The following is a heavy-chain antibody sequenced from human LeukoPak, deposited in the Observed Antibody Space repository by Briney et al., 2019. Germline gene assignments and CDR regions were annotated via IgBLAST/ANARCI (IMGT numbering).Heavy chain of an antibody. J-gene: IGHJ4*02. D-gene: IGHD2-21*02. CDR2: ISYDGTNK. V-gene: IGHV3-30*09. CDR3: ARRVPAYCGGDCYSGLGY. Sequence: PGGSLRLSCAVSGFTFSSYAMHWVRQAPGKGLEWVAVISYDGTNKYYADSVKGRFAISRDNPKNTLYLQMNSLRVEDTAVYYCARRVPAYCGGDCYSGLGYWGQGTLVSVSS. CDR1: GFTFSSYA.